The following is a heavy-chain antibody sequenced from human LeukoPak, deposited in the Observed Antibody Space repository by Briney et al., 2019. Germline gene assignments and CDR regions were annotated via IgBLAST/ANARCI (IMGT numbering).Heavy chain of an antibody. CDR1: GYSFTSYW. V-gene: IGHV5-51*01. Sequence: GESLKISCKGSGYSFTSYWIGWVRQMPGKGLEWMGIIYPGDSDTRYSPSFQGQVTISADKSISTAYLQWSSLKASDTVMYYCARHPRGGHSSGYFGYWGQGTLVTVSS. CDR3: ARHPRGGHSSGYFGY. CDR2: IYPGDSDT. D-gene: IGHD3-22*01. J-gene: IGHJ4*02.